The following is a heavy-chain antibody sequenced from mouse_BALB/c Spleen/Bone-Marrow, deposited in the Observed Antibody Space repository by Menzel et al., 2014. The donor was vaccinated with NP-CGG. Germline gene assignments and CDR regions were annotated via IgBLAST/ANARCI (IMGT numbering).Heavy chain of an antibody. J-gene: IGHJ4*01. D-gene: IGHD2-3*01. CDR1: GFNIKDTY. CDR3: ARWLLPYGLDY. V-gene: IGHV14-3*02. Sequence: EVQGVESGAEPVKPGASVKLSCTASGFNIKDTYMHWVKQRPEQGLEWIGRIDPANGNTKYDPKFQGKATITADTSSNTAYLQLSSLTSEDTAVYYCARWLLPYGLDYWGQGTSVTVSS. CDR2: IDPANGNT.